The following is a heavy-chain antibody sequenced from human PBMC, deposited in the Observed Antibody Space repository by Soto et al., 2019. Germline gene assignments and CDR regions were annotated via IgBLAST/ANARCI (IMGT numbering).Heavy chain of an antibody. Sequence: QVQLVQSGAEVKEPGSSVKVSCKTSGGTFSSYAISWVRQAPGQGLEWMGGIITIFGTANYAQKFQGRVTITADESTRTAYMELRSLSSEHTAVYYCATSAWGLGYYFTTFDYLGEGTLVTVSS. CDR3: ATSAWGLGYYFTTFDY. J-gene: IGHJ4*02. V-gene: IGHV1-69*01. CDR1: GGTFSSYA. CDR2: IITIFGTA. D-gene: IGHD3-22*01.